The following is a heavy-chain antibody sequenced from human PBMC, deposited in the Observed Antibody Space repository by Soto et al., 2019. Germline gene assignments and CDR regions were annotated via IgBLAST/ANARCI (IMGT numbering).Heavy chain of an antibody. V-gene: IGHV5-51*01. Sequence: PGESLRISWNGFGYNFASFCSSWVRQMPGKGLEWMGIIYPGDSDTRYSPSFQGQVTISADKSISTAYLQWSSLKASDTAMYYCARGRGITMVRGVLDVWRQGTTVTVSS. CDR1: GYNFASFC. CDR2: IYPGDSDT. CDR3: ARGRGITMVRGVLDV. J-gene: IGHJ6*02. D-gene: IGHD3-10*01.